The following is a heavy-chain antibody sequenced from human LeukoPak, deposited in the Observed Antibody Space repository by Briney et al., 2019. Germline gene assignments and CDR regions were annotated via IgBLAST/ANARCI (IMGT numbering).Heavy chain of an antibody. CDR2: IYYSGST. CDR3: ARHWCSSTSCVPHQH. D-gene: IGHD2-2*01. V-gene: IGHV4-39*07. CDR1: GGSISSSSYY. J-gene: IGHJ1*01. Sequence: SETLSLTCTVSGGSISSSSYYWGWIRQPPGKGLEWIGSIYYSGSTYYNPSLKSRVTISVDTSKNQFSLKLSSVTAADTAVYYCARHWCSSTSCVPHQHWGQGTLVTVSS.